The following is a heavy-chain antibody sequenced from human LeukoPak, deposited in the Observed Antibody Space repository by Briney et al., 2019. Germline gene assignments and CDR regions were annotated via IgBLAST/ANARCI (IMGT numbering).Heavy chain of an antibody. D-gene: IGHD4-17*01. Sequence: ASVNVSCKASGYTFTSYGISWVRQAPGQGLEWMGWISAYNGNTNYAQKLQGRVTMSTDTSTSTAYMELRSLRSDDTAVYYCARDITVTTLRPDYYGMDVWGQGTTVTVSS. CDR3: ARDITVTTLRPDYYGMDV. V-gene: IGHV1-18*01. J-gene: IGHJ6*02. CDR1: GYTFTSYG. CDR2: ISAYNGNT.